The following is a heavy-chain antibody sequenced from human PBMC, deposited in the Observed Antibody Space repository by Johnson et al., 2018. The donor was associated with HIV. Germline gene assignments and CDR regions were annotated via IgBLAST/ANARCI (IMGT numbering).Heavy chain of an antibody. CDR2: IWYDGSNK. D-gene: IGHD5-12*01. CDR3: AKIWGDIAATGDAFDI. CDR1: GFTFSSYG. Sequence: QVQLVESGGGVVQPGRSLRLSCAASGFTFSSYGMHWVRQAPGKGLEWVAVIWYDGSNKYYADSVKGRFTISRDNSKNTLYLQMDSLRPEDTAVYYCAKIWGDIAATGDAFDIWGQGTMVTVSS. J-gene: IGHJ3*02. V-gene: IGHV3-33*06.